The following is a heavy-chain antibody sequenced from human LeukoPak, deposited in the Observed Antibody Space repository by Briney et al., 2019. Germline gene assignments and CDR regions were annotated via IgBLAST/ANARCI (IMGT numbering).Heavy chain of an antibody. Sequence: GRSLRLSCAASGFTFSKYDMNWVRQAPGKGLEWVATISYDVRNTYYADSVKGRFTISRDNSNSTLYLQMNSLRAEDTAVYYCARAWAQPSHDFWSGYYDYWGQGTLVTVSS. D-gene: IGHD3-3*01. V-gene: IGHV3-30*03. CDR1: GFTFSKYD. CDR3: ARAWAQPSHDFWSGYYDY. J-gene: IGHJ4*02. CDR2: ISYDVRNT.